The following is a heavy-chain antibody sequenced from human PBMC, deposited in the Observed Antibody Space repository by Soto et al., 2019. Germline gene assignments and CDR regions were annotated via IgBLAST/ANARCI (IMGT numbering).Heavy chain of an antibody. CDR1: GYTFTDYY. J-gene: IGHJ4*02. Sequence: TSVKVSCKASGYTFTDYYIHWVRQAPGQGLEWMGMINPSGGSTDYAQKFRGRVTMTRDTSTGTVYMELSSLRSEDTAVYYCARPPFPGCINAVCYPFDYWGQGTLVTVSS. V-gene: IGHV1-46*01. CDR2: INPSGGST. CDR3: ARPPFPGCINAVCYPFDY. D-gene: IGHD2-8*01.